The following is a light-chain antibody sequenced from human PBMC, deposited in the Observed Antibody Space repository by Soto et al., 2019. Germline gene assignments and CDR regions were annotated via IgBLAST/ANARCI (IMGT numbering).Light chain of an antibody. Sequence: MTQFPATLSVSPGERATLSCRASQYVSTKLAWYQQQPGQPPRLLIYDISNRATGIPARFSGSGSGTEFALTISSLQSEDFAVYYCQQYDSWPLTFGGGTKVDIK. CDR3: QQYDSWPLT. CDR1: QYVSTK. J-gene: IGKJ4*01. CDR2: DIS. V-gene: IGKV3D-15*01.